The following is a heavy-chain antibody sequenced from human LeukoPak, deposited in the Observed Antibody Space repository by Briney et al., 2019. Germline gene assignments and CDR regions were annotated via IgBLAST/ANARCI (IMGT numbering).Heavy chain of an antibody. J-gene: IGHJ4*02. V-gene: IGHV3-23*01. CDR2: ISSSGSDT. CDR3: ARQIGYCSSGTCYFDF. CDR1: GFTFSSYA. Sequence: GGSLRLSCAASGFTFSSYAMSWVRQAPGEGLEWVSAISSSGSDTYHADSVKGRFTISRDKSKNTLYLQMNSLRAEDTAVYYCARQIGYCSSGTCYFDFWGQGSLVTVSS. D-gene: IGHD2-15*01.